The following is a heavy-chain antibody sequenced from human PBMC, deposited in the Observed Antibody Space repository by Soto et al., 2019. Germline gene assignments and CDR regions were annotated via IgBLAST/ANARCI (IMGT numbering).Heavy chain of an antibody. V-gene: IGHV3-64*01. CDR1: GFTFSNYA. CDR2: ISTNGGST. D-gene: IGHD3-10*01. CDR3: ARESGYGSGEFDY. J-gene: IGHJ4*02. Sequence: GGSLRLSCAASGFTFSNYAMHWVRQAPGKGLEFVSGISTNGGSTFYVSSVKGRFTISRDNSKNTLYLQMGSLRAEDMAVYYCARESGYGSGEFDYWGQGTLVTVSS.